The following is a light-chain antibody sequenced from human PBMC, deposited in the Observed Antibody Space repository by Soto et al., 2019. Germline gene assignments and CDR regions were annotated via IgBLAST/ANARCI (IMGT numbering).Light chain of an antibody. V-gene: IGKV1-39*01. J-gene: IGKJ4*01. CDR2: AAS. CDR1: QSISNH. CDR3: QQSYSTPLI. Sequence: DIQMTQSPSSLSASVEDRVIITCRASQSISNHLNWYQQKPGKAPKLLIFAASSLQSGVPSRFSGSRSGPDFTLTISSLQPEDFETYYCQQSYSTPLIFGGGTSVDIX.